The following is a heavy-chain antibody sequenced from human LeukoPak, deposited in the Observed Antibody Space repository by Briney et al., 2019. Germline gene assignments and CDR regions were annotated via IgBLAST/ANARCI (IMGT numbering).Heavy chain of an antibody. CDR3: AKAPVTTCRGAFCYPFDY. V-gene: IGHV3-30*04. Sequence: QPGGSLRLSCAASGFTFSSYAMHWVRQAPGKGLEWVAVISYDGSNKYYADSVKGRFTISRDSSKNTLFLQMNRLRPEDAAVYYCAKAPVTTCRGAFCYPFDYWGLGTLVTVSS. CDR1: GFTFSSYA. CDR2: ISYDGSNK. D-gene: IGHD2-15*01. J-gene: IGHJ4*02.